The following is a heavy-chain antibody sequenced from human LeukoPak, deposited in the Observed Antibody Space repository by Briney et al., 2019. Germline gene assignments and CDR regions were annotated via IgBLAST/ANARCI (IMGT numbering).Heavy chain of an antibody. Sequence: GASVTVSCKASGYTFTSYGISWVRQAPGQGLEWMGWISSYNGNTNNAQKLQGRVTMTTDTSTSTAYMELRSVRSDDTAVYYCARDWDSSGSTPFHYFDYWGQGSLVTVSS. CDR3: ARDWDSSGSTPFHYFDY. V-gene: IGHV1-18*01. CDR1: GYTFTSYG. CDR2: ISSYNGNT. D-gene: IGHD3-22*01. J-gene: IGHJ4*02.